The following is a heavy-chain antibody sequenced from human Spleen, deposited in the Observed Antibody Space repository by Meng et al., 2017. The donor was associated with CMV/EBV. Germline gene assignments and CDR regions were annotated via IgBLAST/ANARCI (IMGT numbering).Heavy chain of an antibody. CDR3: ARAPPSSPFDY. J-gene: IGHJ4*02. D-gene: IGHD2-2*01. CDR2: IYYIETT. CDR1: GVSVSSEGYY. Sequence: CTVSGVSVSSEGYYWNWIRQLPGKGLEWIGYIYYIETTYYNPSLRSRVTISVDTSKNLLSLTLNSVTAADTALYYCARAPPSSPFDYWGQGTLVTVSS. V-gene: IGHV4-31*03.